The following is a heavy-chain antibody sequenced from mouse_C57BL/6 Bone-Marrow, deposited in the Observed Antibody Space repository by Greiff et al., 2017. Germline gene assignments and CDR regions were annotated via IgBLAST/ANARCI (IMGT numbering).Heavy chain of an antibody. V-gene: IGHV1-74*01. CDR2: IDPEDGDT. D-gene: IGHD6-1*01. J-gene: IGHJ3*01. CDR1: GYTFTSYW. Sequence: QVQLQQPGAELVKPGASVKVSCKASGYTFTSYWMHWVKQRPGQGLEWIGRIDPEDGDTEYAPKFQGKATMTADTSSNTAYLQLSSLTSEDTAVYYCTTLYGLLTWFAYWGQGTLVTVSA. CDR3: TTLYGLLTWFAY.